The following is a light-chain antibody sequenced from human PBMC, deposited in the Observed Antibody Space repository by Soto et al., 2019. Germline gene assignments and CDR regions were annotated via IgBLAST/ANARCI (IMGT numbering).Light chain of an antibody. V-gene: IGKV3-20*01. CDR1: QSVSSSY. J-gene: IGKJ1*01. CDR2: GAS. Sequence: EIVLTPSPGPLSLSPGERATLSCRASQSVSSSYLAWYQQKPGQAPRLLIYGASSRATGIPDRFSGSGSGTDFTLTISRLEPEDFAVYYCQQYGSNWPRTFGQGTKVDIK. CDR3: QQYGSNWPRT.